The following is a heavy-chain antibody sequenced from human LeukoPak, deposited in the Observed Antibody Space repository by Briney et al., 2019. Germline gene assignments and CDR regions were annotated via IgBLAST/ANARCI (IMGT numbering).Heavy chain of an antibody. CDR2: INHSGNT. J-gene: IGHJ4*02. CDR3: ARGFLYGGNSGVDY. Sequence: SETLSLTCAVYGVSFSGYYWSWIRQPPGKGLEWIGEINHSGNTNYNPSLKSRVTISVDTSKNQFSLKLSSVTAADTAVYYCARGFLYGGNSGVDYWGQGTLVTVSS. D-gene: IGHD4-23*01. V-gene: IGHV4-34*01. CDR1: GVSFSGYY.